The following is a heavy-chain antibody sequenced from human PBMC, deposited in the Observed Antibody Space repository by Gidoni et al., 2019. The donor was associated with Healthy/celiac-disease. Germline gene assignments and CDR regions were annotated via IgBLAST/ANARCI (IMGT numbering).Heavy chain of an antibody. J-gene: IGHJ5*02. D-gene: IGHD1-26*01. V-gene: IGHV4-34*01. CDR3: ARGKRGSYYGSTGDP. CDR2: INHSGST. Sequence: QVQLQQWGAGLLKPSETLSLTCAVHGGSFSGYYWSWIRQPPGKGLEWIGEINHSGSTNYNPSLKSRVTISVDTSKNQFSLKLSSVTAADTAVYYCARGKRGSYYGSTGDPWGQGTLVTVSS. CDR1: GGSFSGYY.